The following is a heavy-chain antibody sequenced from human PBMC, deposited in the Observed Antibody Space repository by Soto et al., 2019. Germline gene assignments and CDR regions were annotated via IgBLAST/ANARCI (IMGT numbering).Heavy chain of an antibody. Sequence: QVQLVQSGAEVQKPGSSVKVSCKASGGTFSSYAISWVRQAPGQGLEWMGGIIPIFGTANYAQKFQGRVTITADESTSTAYMELSSLRSEDTAVYYCARGPYYDFWSGYYLDYWGQGTLVTVSS. CDR2: IIPIFGTA. CDR1: GGTFSSYA. V-gene: IGHV1-69*01. D-gene: IGHD3-3*01. CDR3: ARGPYYDFWSGYYLDY. J-gene: IGHJ4*02.